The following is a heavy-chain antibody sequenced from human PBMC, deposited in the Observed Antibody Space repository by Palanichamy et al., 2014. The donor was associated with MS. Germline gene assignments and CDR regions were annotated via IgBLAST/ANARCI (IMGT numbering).Heavy chain of an antibody. V-gene: IGHV4-59*01. CDR2: IYYTGST. J-gene: IGHJ5*02. Sequence: QVQLQESGPRLVKPSETPSLICTVSGGSISSDYWNWSRQAPGKGLEWIGYIYYTGSTNYNPSLKSRVTISVDTSKNQFSLKLNSVTTADTAVYYCARWKYQLPWRWFDPWGQGTLVTVSS. CDR3: ARWKYQLPWRWFDP. CDR1: GGSISSDY. D-gene: IGHD2-2*01.